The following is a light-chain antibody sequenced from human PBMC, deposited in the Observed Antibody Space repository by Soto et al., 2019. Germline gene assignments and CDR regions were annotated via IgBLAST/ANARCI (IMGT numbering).Light chain of an antibody. CDR1: HSVANNY. J-gene: IGKJ1*01. CDR2: AAS. CDR3: QQYGSSPPWT. Sequence: LVSTQSPGTLSLSPGERGTLSCRASHSVANNYLAWYQQKPGQAPRLLIFAASNRATGVPHRFSASGSGTDFTLTISRLEPEDFAVYFCQQYGSSPPWTFGQGTKVDIK. V-gene: IGKV3-20*01.